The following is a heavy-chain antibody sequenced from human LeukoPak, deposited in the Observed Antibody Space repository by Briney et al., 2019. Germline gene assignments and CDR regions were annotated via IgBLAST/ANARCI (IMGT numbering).Heavy chain of an antibody. V-gene: IGHV3-13*01. D-gene: IGHD3-22*01. CDR1: GFTFISYD. CDR3: TTGKYYSDSSGYYDY. J-gene: IGHJ4*02. Sequence: PGGSLRLSCAASGFTFISYDMHWVRQATGKGLEWVSAIGTAGDTYYPGSVKGRFTISRENANNSLYLQMNSLRAGDTAVYYCTTGKYYSDSSGYYDYWGQGTLVTVSS. CDR2: IGTAGDT.